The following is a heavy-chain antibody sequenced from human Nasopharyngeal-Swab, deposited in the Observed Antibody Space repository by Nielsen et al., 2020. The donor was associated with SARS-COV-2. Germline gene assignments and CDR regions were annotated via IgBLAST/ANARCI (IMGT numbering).Heavy chain of an antibody. Sequence: PGKGLEWVAVISYDGSNKYYADSVKGRFTISRDNSKNTLYLQMNSLRAEDTAVYYCAKDIGQIAVAGPGWFDPWGQGTLVTVSS. V-gene: IGHV3-30-3*02. CDR2: ISYDGSNK. J-gene: IGHJ5*02. D-gene: IGHD6-19*01. CDR3: AKDIGQIAVAGPGWFDP.